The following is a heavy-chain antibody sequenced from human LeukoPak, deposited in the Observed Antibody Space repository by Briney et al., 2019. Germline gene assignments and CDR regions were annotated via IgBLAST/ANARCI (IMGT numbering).Heavy chain of an antibody. D-gene: IGHD3-22*01. CDR2: INPNSGGT. J-gene: IGHJ3*02. Sequence: ASVKVSCKASVYTFTGYYIHWGRQAPGQGLEWMGRINPNSGGTNYAQKFQGRVTMTGDTSISTAYMELSRLRSDDTAVYYCARDLSYYYDSSAFDIWGQGTMVTVSS. CDR1: VYTFTGYY. CDR3: ARDLSYYYDSSAFDI. V-gene: IGHV1-2*06.